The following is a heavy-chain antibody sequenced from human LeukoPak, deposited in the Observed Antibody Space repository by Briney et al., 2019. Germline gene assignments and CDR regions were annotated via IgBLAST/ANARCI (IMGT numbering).Heavy chain of an antibody. CDR3: AKDWPVSGDHYSPFDY. Sequence: GGSLRLSCAASGFTFSNYAMSWVRQAPGKRLEWVSGIRGSGDTTYYADSVKGRFTISRDSSKNTLHLQMDSLRAEDTAVYYCAKDWPVSGDHYSPFDYWGQGTLVTVSS. V-gene: IGHV3-23*01. CDR2: IRGSGDTT. D-gene: IGHD4-11*01. J-gene: IGHJ4*02. CDR1: GFTFSNYA.